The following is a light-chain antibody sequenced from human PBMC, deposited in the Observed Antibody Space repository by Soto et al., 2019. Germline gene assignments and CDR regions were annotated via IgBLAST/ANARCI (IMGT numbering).Light chain of an antibody. CDR2: GAT. CDR3: QNCKSAVFT. CDR1: QDIENY. V-gene: IGKV1-27*01. J-gene: IGKJ3*01. Sequence: GDRVTITCRASQDIENYLAWYQQRPGKVPKLLIYGATTLQPGVPSRFSGSGSGTDFTLTISSLQPEDVATYYCQNCKSAVFTFGPGTKVDTK.